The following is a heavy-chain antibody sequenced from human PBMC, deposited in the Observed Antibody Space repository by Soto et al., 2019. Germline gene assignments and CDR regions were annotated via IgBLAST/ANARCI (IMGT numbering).Heavy chain of an antibody. CDR1: GYTFTSYG. CDR2: ISAYNGNT. J-gene: IGHJ6*02. CDR3: ARDQDFGVVIIWGTNYYGMDV. D-gene: IGHD3-3*01. Sequence: ASVKVSCKASGYTFTSYGISWVRQAPGQGLEWMGWISAYNGNTNYAQKLQGRVTMTTDTSTSTAYMELRSLRSDDTAVYYCARDQDFGVVIIWGTNYYGMDVWGQGTTVTVSS. V-gene: IGHV1-18*01.